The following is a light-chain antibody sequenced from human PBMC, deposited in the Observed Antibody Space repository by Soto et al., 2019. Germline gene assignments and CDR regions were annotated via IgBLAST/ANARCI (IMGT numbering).Light chain of an antibody. CDR2: GAS. Sequence: EIVLTQSPGTLSLSPGERATLSCRASQSVSSSYLAWYQQKPGQAPRLLIYGASSWATGIPDRFSGSGSGTDFTRTISRLEPEDFAVYYCQQYGSSPKTFGQGTKVEIK. CDR1: QSVSSSY. J-gene: IGKJ1*01. CDR3: QQYGSSPKT. V-gene: IGKV3-20*01.